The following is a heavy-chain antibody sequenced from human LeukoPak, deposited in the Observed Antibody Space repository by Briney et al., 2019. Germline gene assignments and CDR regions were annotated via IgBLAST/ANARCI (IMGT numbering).Heavy chain of an antibody. CDR3: ASSGSYSHYYFDY. CDR1: GFTFSTYA. CDR2: VRGSGDTK. V-gene: IGHV3-23*01. J-gene: IGHJ4*02. Sequence: GGSLRLSCAASGFTFSTYAMSWVRQAPGKGLEWVSSVRGSGDTKYDADSLKGRFTISRDNSKNTLYLQMNSLRAEDTAVYYCASSGSYSHYYFDYWGQGTLVTVSS. D-gene: IGHD1-26*01.